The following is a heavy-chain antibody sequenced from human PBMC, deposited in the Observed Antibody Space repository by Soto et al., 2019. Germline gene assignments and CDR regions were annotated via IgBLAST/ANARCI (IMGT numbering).Heavy chain of an antibody. Sequence: QVRLQESGPGLVEPSGTLSLTCDVSGGSIYTDDWWTWVRQTPGKGLEWIGEIHQAVGTNYNPSLRSRVTISIDKSKNQFFLELTSVTAADTAVYYCANGGGLNFPRVYGGLGTLVTVSS. J-gene: IGHJ4*02. CDR1: GGSIYTDDW. D-gene: IGHD3-16*01. CDR2: IHQAVGT. CDR3: ANGGGLNFPRVY. V-gene: IGHV4-4*02.